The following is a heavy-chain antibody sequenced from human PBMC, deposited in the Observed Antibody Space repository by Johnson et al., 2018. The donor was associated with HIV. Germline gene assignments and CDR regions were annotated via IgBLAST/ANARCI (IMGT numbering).Heavy chain of an antibody. CDR1: GFRFHSFS. Sequence: QVQLVESGGGVVQPGRSLRLSCTASGFRFHSFSMHWVRQAPGKGLEWVAFMSYDGGNKYYADSVKGRFTISRDNSKNTLYLQMNSLRAEDTAVYYCARDHAFDIWGQGTMVTVSS. CDR2: MSYDGGNK. V-gene: IGHV3-30-3*01. J-gene: IGHJ3*02. CDR3: ARDHAFDI.